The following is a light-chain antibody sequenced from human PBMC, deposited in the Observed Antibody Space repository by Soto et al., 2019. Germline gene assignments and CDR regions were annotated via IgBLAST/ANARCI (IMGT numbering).Light chain of an antibody. V-gene: IGKV1-27*01. CDR3: QKYNTAPWT. CDR1: PGISNY. CDR2: AAS. J-gene: IGKJ1*01. Sequence: DIQMTQSPSSLSASVGDRVTITCRASPGISNYLAWYQQKPGKIPKLLIYAASTLQSGVPFRFSGSGSGTDFTLTINNLQPEDVATYYCQKYNTAPWTFGQGTKVEIK.